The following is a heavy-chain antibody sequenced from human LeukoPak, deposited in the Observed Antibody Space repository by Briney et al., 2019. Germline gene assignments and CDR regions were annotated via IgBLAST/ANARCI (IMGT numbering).Heavy chain of an antibody. D-gene: IGHD3-10*01. Sequence: GGSLRLSCAASGFTFSSYSMNWVRQAPGKGLEWVSYISSSSSTIYYADSVKGRFTISRDNAKNSLYLQMNSLRAEDTAVYYCAKERYGSGSYYFDYWGQGTLVTVSS. CDR1: GFTFSSYS. J-gene: IGHJ4*02. V-gene: IGHV3-48*01. CDR3: AKERYGSGSYYFDY. CDR2: ISSSSSTI.